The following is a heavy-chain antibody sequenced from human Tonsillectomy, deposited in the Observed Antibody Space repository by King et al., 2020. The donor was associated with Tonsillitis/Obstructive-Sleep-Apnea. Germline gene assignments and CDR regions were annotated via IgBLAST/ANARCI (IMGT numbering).Heavy chain of an antibody. CDR1: GFTFSSYD. CDR2: IGTAGDT. CDR3: ARVSYDSSGYPTYYFDY. J-gene: IGHJ4*02. D-gene: IGHD3-22*01. V-gene: IGHV3-13*04. Sequence: VQLVESGGGLVQPGGSLRLSCAASGFTFSSYDMHWVRQATGKGLEWVSAIGTAGDTYYPGSVKGRFTISRENAKNSLYLQMNSLRAGDTAVYYCARVSYDSSGYPTYYFDYWGPGTLVTVSS.